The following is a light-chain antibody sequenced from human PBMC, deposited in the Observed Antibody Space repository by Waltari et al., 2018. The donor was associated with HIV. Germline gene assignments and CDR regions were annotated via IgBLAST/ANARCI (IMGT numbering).Light chain of an antibody. J-gene: IGLJ3*02. V-gene: IGLV3-25*03. CDR2: KDT. Sequence: SYELTQPPSVSVSPGQTARIPCSGHVLSQQSSYWYHQQPGQAPVLVIYKDTKRPSGIPERFSGTSSGTTVTLTISGVQAEDEGDYYCQSADTRNTYPPRVFGGGTRLTVL. CDR1: VLSQQS. CDR3: QSADTRNTYPPRV.